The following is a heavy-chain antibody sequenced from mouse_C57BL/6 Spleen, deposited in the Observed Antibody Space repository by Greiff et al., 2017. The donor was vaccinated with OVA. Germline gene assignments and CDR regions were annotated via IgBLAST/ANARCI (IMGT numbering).Heavy chain of an antibody. CDR3: ARIGTTGGSSSWIAY. CDR2: IWWEDDK. CDR1: GFSLSTFGMG. V-gene: IGHV8-8*01. Sequence: QVTLKESGPGILQPSQTLSLTCSFSGFSLSTFGMGVGWIRPPSGKGLEWLAHIWWEDDKYYNPALKSRLTIYKDTSKNQVFLKIANVDTADTATYYCARIGTTGGSSSWIAYWGQGTLVTVSA. J-gene: IGHJ3*01. D-gene: IGHD1-1*01.